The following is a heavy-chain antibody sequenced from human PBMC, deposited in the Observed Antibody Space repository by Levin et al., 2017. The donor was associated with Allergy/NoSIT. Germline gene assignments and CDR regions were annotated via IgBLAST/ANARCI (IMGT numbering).Heavy chain of an antibody. D-gene: IGHD4/OR15-4a*01. CDR3: AKDWQANYFFDH. J-gene: IGHJ4*02. CDR2: ISYSGART. V-gene: IGHV3-23*01. CDR1: GFTFSSYD. Sequence: GGSLRLSCAASGFTFSSYDMSWVRQAPGKGLEWVSAISYSGARTYYADSVRGRFTISRDQSKNMLYLQMNSLRGEDTAVYYCAKDWQANYFFDHWGQGTLVTVSS.